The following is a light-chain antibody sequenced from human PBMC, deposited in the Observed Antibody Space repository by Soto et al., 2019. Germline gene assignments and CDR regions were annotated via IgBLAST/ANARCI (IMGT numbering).Light chain of an antibody. CDR2: GAS. CDR3: QQYGSSPPMT. J-gene: IGKJ1*01. CDR1: QSVAGSY. Sequence: EIVLTQSPGTLSLSPGERATLSCRASQSVAGSYLAWYQQKPGQAPRLLIYGASSRATGIPDRLSGSGSGTDFTLTISRLEPEDFAVYYCQQYGSSPPMTFGQGTKVDIK. V-gene: IGKV3-20*01.